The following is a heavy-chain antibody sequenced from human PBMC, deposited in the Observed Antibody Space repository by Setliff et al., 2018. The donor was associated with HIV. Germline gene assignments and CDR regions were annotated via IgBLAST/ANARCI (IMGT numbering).Heavy chain of an antibody. Sequence: GGSLRLSCGASGFTFSGSPMHWVRQASGKGLEWVGRIKTEAEGYATAYAASVKGRFTISRDDSKNTLYLHMNSLRAEDTAVYYCAKDRGCSVWGQGTLVTVSS. CDR1: GFTFSGSP. CDR2: IKTEAEGYAT. D-gene: IGHD2-15*01. V-gene: IGHV3-73*01. J-gene: IGHJ4*02. CDR3: AKDRGCSV.